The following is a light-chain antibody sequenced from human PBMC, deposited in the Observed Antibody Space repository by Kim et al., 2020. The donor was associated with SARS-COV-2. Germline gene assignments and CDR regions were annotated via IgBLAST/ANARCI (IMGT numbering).Light chain of an antibody. CDR3: SSYTSSSTQV. J-gene: IGLJ1*01. V-gene: IGLV2-14*03. CDR2: DVS. CDR1: SSDVGGYNY. Sequence: SFTIACTGTSSDVGGYNYVSWYQQHPGKAPKLMIYDVSNRPSGVSNRFSGSKSGNTASLTISGLQAEDEADYYCSSYTSSSTQVFGTGTKVTVL.